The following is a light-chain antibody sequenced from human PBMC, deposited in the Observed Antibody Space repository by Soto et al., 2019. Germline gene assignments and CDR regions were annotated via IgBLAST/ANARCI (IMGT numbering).Light chain of an antibody. Sequence: VLTQSPATLSVSPGERVTLSCRASQSVSSLLAWYQQKPGQAPRLLIYSTSTRATGVPARFSGSGSGRYFTLTITSLEPEDFAVYYCQQRSTWLYTFGQGTKLEV. V-gene: IGKV3-11*02. CDR1: QSVSSL. CDR2: STS. CDR3: QQRSTWLYT. J-gene: IGKJ2*01.